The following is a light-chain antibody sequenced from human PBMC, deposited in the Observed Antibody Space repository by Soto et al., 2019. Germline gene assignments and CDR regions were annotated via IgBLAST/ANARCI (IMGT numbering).Light chain of an antibody. CDR2: EVS. CDR1: SSDVGGYNF. V-gene: IGLV2-8*01. CDR3: SSYAGSNIVV. J-gene: IGLJ2*01. Sequence: QSALTQPPSASGSPGQSVTISCTGTSSDVGGYNFVSWYQQHPGKAPKLMIYEVSERPSGVPERFSGSKSGNTASLTVSGLQAEDEADYYCSSYAGSNIVVFGGGTQLTVL.